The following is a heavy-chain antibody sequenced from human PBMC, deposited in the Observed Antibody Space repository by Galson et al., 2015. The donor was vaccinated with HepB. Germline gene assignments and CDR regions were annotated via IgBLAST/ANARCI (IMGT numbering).Heavy chain of an antibody. CDR3: ARGHYYDSTGAYYFDY. V-gene: IGHV6-1*01. D-gene: IGHD3-22*01. J-gene: IGHJ4*02. CDR1: GDSVSSNRAA. CDR2: TYYRSKWSS. Sequence: CAISGDSVSSNRAAWNWIRQSPSRGLEWLGRTYYRSKWSSDYAASVKSRITINADTSKNQFSLQLNSVTPEDTAVYCCARGHYYDSTGAYYFDYWGQGTLVTVSS.